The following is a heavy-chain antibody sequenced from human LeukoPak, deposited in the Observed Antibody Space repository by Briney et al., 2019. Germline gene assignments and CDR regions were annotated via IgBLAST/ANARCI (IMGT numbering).Heavy chain of an antibody. J-gene: IGHJ5*02. V-gene: IGHV5-51*01. Sequence: GESLKISWKGAGYSFTNYWIGWVRQMPGKGPEWMGIIYPGDSDTRYSPSFQGQITISADKSISTAYLQWSSLKAADTAMYYCARHLRLWQNWFDPWGQGPLVTVSS. CDR3: ARHLRLWQNWFDP. CDR1: GYSFTNYW. D-gene: IGHD5-18*01. CDR2: IYPGDSDT.